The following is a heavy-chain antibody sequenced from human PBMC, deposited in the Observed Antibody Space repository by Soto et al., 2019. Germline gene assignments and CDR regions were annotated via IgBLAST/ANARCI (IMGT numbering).Heavy chain of an antibody. J-gene: IGHJ4*02. CDR2: IYYSGST. V-gene: IGHV4-39*01. CDR1: GGSISSSSHY. D-gene: IGHD3-22*01. CDR3: ARHCDSSGYYHPRLCHLAY. Sequence: SETLSLTCSVSGGSISSSSHYWGWIRQPPGQGLEWIGTIYYSGSTYYSPSLKSRVTISVDTSKNQFSLKLSSVTAADTAVYYCARHCDSSGYYHPRLCHLAYWGQGALVTVSS.